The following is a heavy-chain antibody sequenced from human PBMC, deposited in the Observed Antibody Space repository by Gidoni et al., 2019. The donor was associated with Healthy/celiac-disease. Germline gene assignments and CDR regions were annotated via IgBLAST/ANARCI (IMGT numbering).Heavy chain of an antibody. J-gene: IGHJ3*02. D-gene: IGHD3-9*01. CDR2: IYTSGST. CDR3: ASTYYDILTGYVDAFDI. Sequence: QVQLQESGPGLVKPSQTLSLTCTVSGGSISSGSYYWSWIRQPAGKGLEWIGRIYTSGSTNYNPSLKSRVTMSVDTSKNQFSLKLSSVTAADTAVYYCASTYYDILTGYVDAFDIWGQGTMVTVSS. V-gene: IGHV4-61*02. CDR1: GGSISSGSYY.